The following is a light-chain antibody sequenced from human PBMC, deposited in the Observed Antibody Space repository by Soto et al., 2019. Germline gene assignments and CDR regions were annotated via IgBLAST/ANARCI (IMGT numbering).Light chain of an antibody. CDR3: QQYGSSPT. CDR1: QSVSSSY. V-gene: IGKV3-20*01. CDR2: GAS. J-gene: IGKJ2*01. Sequence: DIVLTQSPGTLSLSPGERATISCRASQSVSSSYLAWYQQKPGQAPRLLIYGASRRAAGIPDSCSSSGSGTDFILTISRLDAEDFAVYSCQQYGSSPTFGQGTKLEIK.